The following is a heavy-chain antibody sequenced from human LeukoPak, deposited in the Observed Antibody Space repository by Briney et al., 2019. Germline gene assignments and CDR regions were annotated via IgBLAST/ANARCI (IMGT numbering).Heavy chain of an antibody. CDR1: SGSISSYY. V-gene: IGHV4-4*07. D-gene: IGHD3-22*01. CDR2: IYTSRST. J-gene: IGHJ6*02. Sequence: SETLSLTCTVSSGSISSYYWSWIRQPAGKGLEWIGRIYTSRSTNYNPSLKSRVTMSVDTSKNQFSLKLSSVTAADTAVYYCARDRDYYDSSGYLGYYYYGMDVWGQGTTVTVSS. CDR3: ARDRDYYDSSGYLGYYYYGMDV.